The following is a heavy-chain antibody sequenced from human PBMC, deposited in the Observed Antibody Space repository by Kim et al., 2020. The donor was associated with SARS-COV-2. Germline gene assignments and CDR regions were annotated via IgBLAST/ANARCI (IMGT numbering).Heavy chain of an antibody. CDR1: GFTFSSYA. CDR2: IYSGGSST. D-gene: IGHD6-19*01. V-gene: IGHV3-23*03. CDR3: AKDLMAGDYYYYYGMDV. J-gene: IGHJ6*02. Sequence: GGSLRLSCAASGFTFSSYAMSWVRQAPGKGLEWVSVIYSGGSSTYYADSVKGRFTISRDNSKNTLYLQMNSLRAEDTAVYYCAKDLMAGDYYYYYGMDVWGQGSTVTVSS.